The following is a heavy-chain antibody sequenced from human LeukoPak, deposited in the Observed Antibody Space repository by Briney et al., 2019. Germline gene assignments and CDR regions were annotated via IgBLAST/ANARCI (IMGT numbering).Heavy chain of an antibody. J-gene: IGHJ4*02. CDR2: VYRSGSS. Sequence: PSETLSLTCTVSGDSITTSSNYWGWLRHLPGKGLEWIGSVYRSGSSYYNPSLESRVTISVDTSKNQFTLNLTSVTAADTAVYHCARRGTSGWAYYFDFWGPGSLLTVSS. D-gene: IGHD6-19*01. CDR1: GDSITTSSNY. V-gene: IGHV4-39*01. CDR3: ARRGTSGWAYYFDF.